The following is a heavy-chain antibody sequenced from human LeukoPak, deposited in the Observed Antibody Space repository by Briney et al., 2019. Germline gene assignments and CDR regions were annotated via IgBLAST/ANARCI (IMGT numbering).Heavy chain of an antibody. J-gene: IGHJ4*02. CDR1: GFPFETNA. Sequence: GGSLRLSCATSGFPFETNALSWVRQAPGKGLEWVATIGNTETFYADSVTGRFTISRDNSKNTVNLQMNRLRVEDTAIYYCAKDWIQFNRVFDCFDSWGQGTLVTVSS. V-gene: IGHV3-23*01. CDR3: AKDWIQFNRVFDCFDS. D-gene: IGHD5-18*01. CDR2: IGNTET.